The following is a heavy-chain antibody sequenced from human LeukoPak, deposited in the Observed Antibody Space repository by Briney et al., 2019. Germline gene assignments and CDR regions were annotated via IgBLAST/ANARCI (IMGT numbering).Heavy chain of an antibody. J-gene: IGHJ4*02. CDR1: GYTFTGYY. V-gene: IGHV1-24*01. Sequence: ASVKVSCKASGYTFTGYYMHWVRQAPGKGLEWMGGFDPEDGETIYAQKFQGRVTITRNTSISTAYMELSSLRSEDTAVYYCARGRSKGSSSSVDYWGQGTLVTVSS. D-gene: IGHD6-6*01. CDR3: ARGRSKGSSSSVDY. CDR2: FDPEDGET.